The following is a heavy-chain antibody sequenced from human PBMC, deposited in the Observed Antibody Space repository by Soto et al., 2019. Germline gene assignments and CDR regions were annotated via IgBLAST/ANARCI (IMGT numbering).Heavy chain of an antibody. J-gene: IGHJ6*02. Sequence: ASVKVSCKASGYTFTGYAMHWVRQAPGQRLEWMGWINAGNGNTKYSQRFQGRVTITRDTSASTAYMELSSLRSEDTAVYYCASFSTGYYYYGMDVWGQGTTVTVSS. CDR3: ASFSTGYYYYGMDV. V-gene: IGHV1-3*01. CDR2: INAGNGNT. CDR1: GYTFTGYA.